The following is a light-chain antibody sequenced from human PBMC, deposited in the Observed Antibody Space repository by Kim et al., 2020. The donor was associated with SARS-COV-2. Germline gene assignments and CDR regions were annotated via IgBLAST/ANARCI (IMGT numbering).Light chain of an antibody. V-gene: IGKV1-27*01. CDR1: QDIRNF. CDR3: QHYDTAPFT. J-gene: IGKJ2*01. Sequence: SASVGDRVNITCRASQDIRNFLAWYQQKPGKVPKLLISAASTLQSGVPSRFSGSRSDTDFTLTVSSLQPEDVATYYCQHYDTAPFTFSQGTKLEI. CDR2: AAS.